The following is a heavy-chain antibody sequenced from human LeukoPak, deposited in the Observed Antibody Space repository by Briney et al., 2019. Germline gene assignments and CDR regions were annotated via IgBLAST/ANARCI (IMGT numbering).Heavy chain of an antibody. J-gene: IGHJ6*02. V-gene: IGHV3-7*03. CDR3: ARGGGLDV. CDR2: INHNGNVN. CDR1: GFTFSSYW. Sequence: GGSLRLSCAASGFTFSSYWMNWARQAPGKGLEWVASINHNGNVNYYVDSVKGRFSISRDNAKNSLYLQMSNSRAEDTAVYSCARGGGLDVWGQGATDTVSS. D-gene: IGHD3-16*01.